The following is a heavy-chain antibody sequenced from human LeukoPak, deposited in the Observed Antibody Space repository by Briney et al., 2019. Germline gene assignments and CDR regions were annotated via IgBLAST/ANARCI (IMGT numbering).Heavy chain of an antibody. J-gene: IGHJ5*02. CDR3: AKGPVVVVAATPEFDP. Sequence: GGSLRLSCAASGFTFSSYAMSWVRQAPGKGLKWVSTIRGSGSSTYYADSVKGRFTISRDNSKNTLYLQMNSLRAEDTAVYYCAKGPVVVVAATPEFDPWGQGTLVTVSS. D-gene: IGHD2-15*01. V-gene: IGHV3-23*01. CDR1: GFTFSSYA. CDR2: IRGSGSST.